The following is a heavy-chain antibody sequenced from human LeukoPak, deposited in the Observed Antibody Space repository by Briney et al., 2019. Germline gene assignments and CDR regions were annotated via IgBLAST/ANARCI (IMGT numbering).Heavy chain of an antibody. V-gene: IGHV3-11*01. J-gene: IGHJ4*02. Sequence: TGGSLRLSCAASGFTFSDYYMSWIRQAPGKGLEWVSYISSSGSTIYYADSVKGRFTISRDNSKNTLYLQMNSLRAEDTAVFYCAKSLRAAADAFDYWGQGTLVTVSS. CDR3: AKSLRAAADAFDY. CDR2: ISSSGSTI. D-gene: IGHD6-13*01. CDR1: GFTFSDYY.